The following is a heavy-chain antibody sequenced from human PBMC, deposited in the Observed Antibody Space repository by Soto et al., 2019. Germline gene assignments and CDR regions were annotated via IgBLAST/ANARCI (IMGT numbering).Heavy chain of an antibody. CDR1: EFTVGSKF. CDR3: AGRANDYRSAFDI. V-gene: IGHV3-66*01. J-gene: IGHJ3*02. D-gene: IGHD4-17*01. Sequence: GGSLRLSCTASEFTVGSKFMTWVRQAPGEGLQWVSVIYKDGTTHYADSVKGRFSISRDSSKNTLYLQMNSLRAEDTAVYHCAGRANDYRSAFDIWGQGTLVTVSS. CDR2: IYKDGTT.